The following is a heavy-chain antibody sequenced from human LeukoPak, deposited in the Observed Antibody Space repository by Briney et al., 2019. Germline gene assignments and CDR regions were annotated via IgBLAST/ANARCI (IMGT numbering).Heavy chain of an antibody. CDR3: AKDLRVDYFDPRGYLFDP. J-gene: IGHJ5*02. V-gene: IGHV3-23*01. Sequence: GGSLRLSCAASGFSFSSYALSWVRQAPGKGLEWVSSISGNGDVTDYADSVKGRFTISRDNSKNTLYLQMITLRADDTGIYCCAKDLRVDYFDPRGYLFDPRGQGALVTVSS. CDR2: ISGNGDVT. CDR1: GFSFSSYA. D-gene: IGHD3-22*01.